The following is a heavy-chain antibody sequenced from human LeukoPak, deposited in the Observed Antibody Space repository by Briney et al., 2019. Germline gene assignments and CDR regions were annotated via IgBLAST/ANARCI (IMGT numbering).Heavy chain of an antibody. V-gene: IGHV4-59*01. CDR2: IYYSRST. CDR1: GGSISSNY. D-gene: IGHD2-15*01. J-gene: IGHJ4*02. Sequence: PSETLSLTCTVSGGSISSNYWSWIRQPPGKGLEWIGYIYYSRSTNYNPSLKSRVTISVDTSKKQSSLKLSSVTATDTAVYYCARGAGWWDYWGQGTLVTVSS. CDR3: ARGAGWWDY.